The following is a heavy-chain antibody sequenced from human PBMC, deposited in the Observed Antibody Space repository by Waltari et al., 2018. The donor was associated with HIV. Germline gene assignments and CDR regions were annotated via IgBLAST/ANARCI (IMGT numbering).Heavy chain of an antibody. V-gene: IGHV4-34*01. CDR1: GDSFSGYY. CDR3: ARGYYYDSSGHYQFDY. J-gene: IGHJ4*01. Sequence: QVHLQQWGAGLLKSSETLSLTCAVYGDSFSGYYWNWIRQPPGKGLEWIGEINPGESANDTPSLKSRVSISVDTSKNHFSLNLRSVTAADTAVYYCARGYYYDSSGHYQFDYWGHGSLVTVSS. D-gene: IGHD3-22*01. CDR2: INPGESA.